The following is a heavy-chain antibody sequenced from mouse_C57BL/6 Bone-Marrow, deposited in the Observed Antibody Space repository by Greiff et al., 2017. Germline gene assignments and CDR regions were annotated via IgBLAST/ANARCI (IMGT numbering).Heavy chain of an antibody. D-gene: IGHD1-1*01. V-gene: IGHV1-59*01. CDR1: GYTFTSYW. J-gene: IGHJ1*03. CDR2: IDPSDSYT. CDR3: ARSTYYGSSHWDFDS. Sequence: QVQLQQPGAELVRPGTSVKLSCKASGYTFTSYWMPWVKQRPGQGLEWIGVIDPSDSYTNYNQKFKGKATVTVDTSSSTAYMKLSSLTSEDCAVYYCARSTYYGSSHWDFDSWGTETTVTVSS.